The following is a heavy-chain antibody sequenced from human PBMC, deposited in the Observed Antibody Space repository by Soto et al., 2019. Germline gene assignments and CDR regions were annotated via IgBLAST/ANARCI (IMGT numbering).Heavy chain of an antibody. D-gene: IGHD3-3*01. CDR3: AIAPNSAPNYDFWSGSINWFDP. J-gene: IGHJ5*02. V-gene: IGHV1-2*04. Sequence: ASVKVSCKASGYTFTGYYMHWVRQAPGQGLEWMGWINPNSGGTNYAQKFQGWVTMTRDTSISTAYMELSRLRSDDTAVYYCAIAPNSAPNYDFWSGSINWFDPWGQGTLVTVSS. CDR2: INPNSGGT. CDR1: GYTFTGYY.